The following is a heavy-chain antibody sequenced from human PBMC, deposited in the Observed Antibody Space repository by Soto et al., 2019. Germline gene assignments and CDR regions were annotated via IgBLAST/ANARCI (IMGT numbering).Heavy chain of an antibody. CDR2: IYYSGST. J-gene: IGHJ5*02. Sequence: SETLSLTCTVSGGSISSGGYYWSWIRQHPGKGLEWIGYIYYSGSTYYNPSLKSRVTISVDTSKNQFSLKLSSVTAADTAVYYCARVRPRASWFDPWGQGTLVTVSS. V-gene: IGHV4-31*03. CDR3: ARVRPRASWFDP. CDR1: GGSISSGGYY.